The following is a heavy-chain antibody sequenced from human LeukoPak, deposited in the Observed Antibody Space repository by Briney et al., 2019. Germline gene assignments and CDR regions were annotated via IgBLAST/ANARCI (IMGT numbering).Heavy chain of an antibody. V-gene: IGHV4-38-2*02. Sequence: SETLSLTCTVSGYSISSGYYWGWIRQPPGKGLEWIGSIYHSGSTYYNPSLKSRVTISVDTSKNQFSLKLSSVTAADTAVYYCAREKGRSSSWYADYWGQGTLVTVSS. CDR2: IYHSGST. J-gene: IGHJ4*02. CDR1: GYSISSGYY. D-gene: IGHD6-13*01. CDR3: AREKGRSSSWYADY.